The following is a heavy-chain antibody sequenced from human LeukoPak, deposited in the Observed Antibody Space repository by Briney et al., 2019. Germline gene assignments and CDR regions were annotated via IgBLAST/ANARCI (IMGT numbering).Heavy chain of an antibody. CDR3: ARELSGPHAFDI. CDR2: IYYSGST. CDR1: GGSISSYY. V-gene: IGHV4-59*01. J-gene: IGHJ3*02. D-gene: IGHD3-3*01. Sequence: SETLSLTCTVSGGSISSYYWSWIRQPPGKGLEWIGYIYYSGSTNYNPSLKSRVTISVDTSKNQFSLKLSSVTAADTAVYYCARELSGPHAFDIRGQGTMVTVSS.